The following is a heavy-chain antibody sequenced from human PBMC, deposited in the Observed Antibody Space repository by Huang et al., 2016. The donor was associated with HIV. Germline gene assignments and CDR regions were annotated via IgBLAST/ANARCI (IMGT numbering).Heavy chain of an antibody. CDR1: GSSISSSYY. D-gene: IGHD1-20*01. Sequence: QLQLQELGPGLVKPSETLSLTYTVSGSSISSSYYWGWIRQPPGKGLEWIGNIYYSGNISYNPSLKSRVTISVDTSKNHISLKVDSVTAADTAVYYCARPLTGTTALGYWGQGTLVTVSS. CDR3: ARPLTGTTALGY. J-gene: IGHJ4*02. V-gene: IGHV4-39*01. CDR2: IYYSGNI.